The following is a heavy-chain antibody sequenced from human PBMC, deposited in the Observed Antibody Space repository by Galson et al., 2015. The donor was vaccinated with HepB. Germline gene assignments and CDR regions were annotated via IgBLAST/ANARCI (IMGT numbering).Heavy chain of an antibody. CDR1: GGSFSTYA. J-gene: IGHJ4*02. D-gene: IGHD4-23*01. CDR2: IIPIFGCT. CDR3: ARYDHGGNSDSVY. V-gene: IGHV1-69*06. Sequence: SVKASCKASGGSFSTYAVSWVRQAPGQGLEWVGGIIPIFGCTNYAQKFESRVTLTADKSTDTAYMELGSLTSDDTAVYFCARYDHGGNSDSVYWGQGTLVTVSS.